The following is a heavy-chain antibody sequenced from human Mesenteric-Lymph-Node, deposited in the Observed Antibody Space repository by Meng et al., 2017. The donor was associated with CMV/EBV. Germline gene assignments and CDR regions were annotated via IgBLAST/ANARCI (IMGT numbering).Heavy chain of an antibody. V-gene: IGHV4-34*01. CDR2: LNHSGST. CDR1: GGSFSGDY. J-gene: IGHJ4*02. CDR3: ARHQRWLKSEGGFNY. Sequence: LPQWGTGLLQHSEPLSLTCALSGGSFSGDYWSWSRQPPRKGQEWLEELNHSGSTNYNPSLKSRVTISVDTSKNQFSLKLSSVTAADTAVYYCARHQRWLKSEGGFNYWGQGTLVTVSS. D-gene: IGHD4-23*01.